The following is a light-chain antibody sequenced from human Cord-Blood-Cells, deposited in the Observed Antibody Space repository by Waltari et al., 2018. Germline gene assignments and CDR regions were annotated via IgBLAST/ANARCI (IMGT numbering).Light chain of an antibody. J-gene: IGKJ2*01. Sequence: DIQMTQSPSSLSASVGDRVTITCRASQSISSYLNWYQQKPGKAPKLLFYAASSLQSGVPSRFSGSGSVTDFTLTISSRQPEDFATYYCQQSYSTPRTCGQGTKLEIK. CDR1: QSISSY. V-gene: IGKV1-39*01. CDR2: AAS. CDR3: QQSYSTPRT.